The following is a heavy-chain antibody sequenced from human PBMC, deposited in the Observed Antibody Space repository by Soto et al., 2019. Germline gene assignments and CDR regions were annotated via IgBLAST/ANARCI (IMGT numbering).Heavy chain of an antibody. J-gene: IGHJ4*02. D-gene: IGHD2-15*01. CDR1: GLTFSIYP. CDR2: ISGDGSDT. V-gene: IGHV3-23*01. Sequence: GWSXRLSRAASGLTFSIYPISWVRQAPGNGLAWVSAISGDGSDTYYADPVKGRFTVSRDKSKNTLYLQLNSLRADDTAVYYCARAVHTCRGGSSYFDSWGQGTLVTVSS. CDR3: ARAVHTCRGGSSYFDS.